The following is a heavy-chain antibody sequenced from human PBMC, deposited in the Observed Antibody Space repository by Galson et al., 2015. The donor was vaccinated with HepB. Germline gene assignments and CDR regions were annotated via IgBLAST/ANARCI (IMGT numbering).Heavy chain of an antibody. Sequence: SLRLSCAASGFTFSSYWMSWVRQAPGKGLEWVANIKQDGSEKYYVDSVKGRFTISRDNAKNSLYLQMNSLRAEDTAVYYCARGDSSGWSTTGYYYYYGMDVWGQGTTVTVSS. CDR2: IKQDGSEK. V-gene: IGHV3-7*03. D-gene: IGHD6-19*01. J-gene: IGHJ6*02. CDR3: ARGDSSGWSTTGYYYYYGMDV. CDR1: GFTFSSYW.